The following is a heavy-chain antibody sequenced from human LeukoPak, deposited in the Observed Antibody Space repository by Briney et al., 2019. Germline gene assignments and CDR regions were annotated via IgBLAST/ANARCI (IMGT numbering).Heavy chain of an antibody. J-gene: IGHJ5*02. Sequence: SETLSLACAVSGYSISSGYYWGWIRQPPGKGLEWIGSIYHSGSTYYNPSLKSRVTISVDTSKNQFSLKLSSVTAADTAVYYCARTAIYYYDSSGYYHNWFDPWGQGTLVTVSS. CDR3: ARTAIYYYDSSGYYHNWFDP. CDR2: IYHSGST. D-gene: IGHD3-22*01. V-gene: IGHV4-38-2*01. CDR1: GYSISSGYY.